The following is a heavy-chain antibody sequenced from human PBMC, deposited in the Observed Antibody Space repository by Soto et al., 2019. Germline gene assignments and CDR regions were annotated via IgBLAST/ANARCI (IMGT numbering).Heavy chain of an antibody. CDR3: ARQDSSGWDGDLDS. J-gene: IGHJ4*02. D-gene: IGHD6-19*01. Sequence: QVQLVESGGGVVQPGRSLRLSCAASGFRFSSYAMHWVRLGPGKGLEWVAVISYDGSNKYYADLVQGRFTISRDNSKNPFYLLMNSLRGEDTAVYYCARQDSSGWDGDLDSWGQGTLVTVSS. CDR2: ISYDGSNK. V-gene: IGHV3-30-3*01. CDR1: GFRFSSYA.